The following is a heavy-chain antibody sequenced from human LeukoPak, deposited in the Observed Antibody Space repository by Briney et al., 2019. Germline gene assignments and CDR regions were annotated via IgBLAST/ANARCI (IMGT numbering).Heavy chain of an antibody. CDR2: IIPIFGTA. Sequence: SVKVSCKASGGTFSSYAISWVRRAPGQGLEWMGGIIPIFGTANYAQKFQGRVTITADESTSTAYMELSSLRSEDTAVYYCARAPYYDILTGQFDYWGQGTLVTVSS. J-gene: IGHJ4*02. CDR3: ARAPYYDILTGQFDY. D-gene: IGHD3-9*01. CDR1: GGTFSSYA. V-gene: IGHV1-69*13.